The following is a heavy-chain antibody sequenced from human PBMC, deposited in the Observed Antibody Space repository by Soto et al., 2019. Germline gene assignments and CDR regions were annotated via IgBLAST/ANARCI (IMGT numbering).Heavy chain of an antibody. Sequence: QVHLVQSGAEVKKPGASVKVSCKASGYSFTDYYMHWVQQAPGQGLEWMGWINTKTGGTNYAQRVQGRVTMTGDTSINTAYMELSSLRSDDTAVYYCARVGPTGWFDTWGQGTVVTVSS. V-gene: IGHV1-2*02. CDR1: GYSFTDYY. CDR2: INTKTGGT. CDR3: ARVGPTGWFDT. J-gene: IGHJ5*02.